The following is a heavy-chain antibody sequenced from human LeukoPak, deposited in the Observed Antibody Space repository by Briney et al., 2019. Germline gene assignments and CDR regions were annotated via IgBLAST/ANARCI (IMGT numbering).Heavy chain of an antibody. CDR1: GYTFTSHD. D-gene: IGHD4-17*01. V-gene: IGHV1-8*01. Sequence: EASVKVSCKASGYTFTSHDINWVRQATAQGLEWMGWMNPNSGATGYAQKFRGRITMTRDTSLTTAYMELSSLRSEDTALYYCARGPAYSEYGVLGYSHYSMDVWGKGTTVTVS. CDR2: MNPNSGAT. J-gene: IGHJ6*03. CDR3: ARGPAYSEYGVLGYSHYSMDV.